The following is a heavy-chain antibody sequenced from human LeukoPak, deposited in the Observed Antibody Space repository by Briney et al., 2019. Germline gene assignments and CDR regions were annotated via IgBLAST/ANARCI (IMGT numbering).Heavy chain of an antibody. D-gene: IGHD5-18*01. J-gene: IGHJ4*02. V-gene: IGHV4-4*02. CDR2: IYHSGST. Sequence: SGTLSLTCAVSGGSISSSNWWSWVRQPPGKGLEWIGEIYHSGSTNYNPSLKGRVTISVDKSKNQFSLKLSSVTAADTAVYYCAREDTAKLFDYWGQGTLVTVSS. CDR1: GGSISSSNW. CDR3: AREDTAKLFDY.